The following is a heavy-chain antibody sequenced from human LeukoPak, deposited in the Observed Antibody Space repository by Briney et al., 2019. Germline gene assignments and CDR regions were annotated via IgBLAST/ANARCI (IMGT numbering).Heavy chain of an antibody. Sequence: GGSLRLSCAASGFTFSSYEMNWVRQAPGKGLEWGSYISRSGSTIYYADSVKGRFTISRDNAEKSLYLQMNSLRAEDTAVYYCARDGLETDIVVSGVDYWGQGTLVTVSS. V-gene: IGHV3-48*03. J-gene: IGHJ4*02. CDR2: ISRSGSTI. D-gene: IGHD6-19*01. CDR3: ARDGLETDIVVSGVDY. CDR1: GFTFSSYE.